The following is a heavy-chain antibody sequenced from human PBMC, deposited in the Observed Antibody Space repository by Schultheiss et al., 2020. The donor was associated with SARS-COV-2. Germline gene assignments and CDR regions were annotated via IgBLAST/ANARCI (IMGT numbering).Heavy chain of an antibody. V-gene: IGHV3-23*01. D-gene: IGHD1-26*01. CDR2: ISGSGGST. CDR3: AHLGGATRADFYYYMDV. Sequence: GGSLRLSCAASGFTFSSYAMSWVRQAPGKGLEWVSAISGSGGSTYYADSVKGRFTISRDNSKNPLYLQMNSLRAEDTAVYYCAHLGGATRADFYYYMDVWGKGTTVTVSS. J-gene: IGHJ6*03. CDR1: GFTFSSYA.